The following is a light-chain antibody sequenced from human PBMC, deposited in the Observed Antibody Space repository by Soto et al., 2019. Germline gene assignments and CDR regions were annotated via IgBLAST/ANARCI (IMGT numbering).Light chain of an antibody. J-gene: IGLJ1*01. CDR3: SSYTSSSTLGV. CDR1: SSDVGGYNY. Sequence: QSALTQPASVSGSPGQSITISCTGTSSDVGGYNYVSWYQQHPGKAPKLMIHEVSNRPSGVSNRFSGSKSGNTASLTISGLQAEDDADDYCSSYTSSSTLGVFGTGTKVTVL. V-gene: IGLV2-14*01. CDR2: EVS.